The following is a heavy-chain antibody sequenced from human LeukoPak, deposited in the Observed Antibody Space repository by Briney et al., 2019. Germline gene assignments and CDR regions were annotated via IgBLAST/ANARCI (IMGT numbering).Heavy chain of an antibody. CDR3: AKEMATSNDAFDI. V-gene: IGHV3-7*01. CDR1: GFTFSNYW. J-gene: IGHJ3*02. Sequence: GGSLRLSCAASGFTFSNYWMSWVRQAPGKGLEWVANIKLDGSEQSYVDSVKGRFTISRDNSKNTLYLQMNSLRAEDTAVYYCAKEMATSNDAFDIWGQGTMVTVSS. CDR2: IKLDGSEQ. D-gene: IGHD5-24*01.